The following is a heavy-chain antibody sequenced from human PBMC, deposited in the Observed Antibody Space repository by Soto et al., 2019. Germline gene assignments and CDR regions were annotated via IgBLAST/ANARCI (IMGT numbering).Heavy chain of an antibody. J-gene: IGHJ4*01. CDR2: INAGNGNT. CDR1: GYTFTSYA. D-gene: IGHD1-26*01. Sequence: GASVKVSCKASGYTFTSYAMHWVRQAPGQRLEWMGWINAGNGNTKYSQKFQGRVTITRDTSASTAYMELNSLRDEDTAVYYCAKSMRGSYSPFDYWGHGTLVTVSS. CDR3: AKSMRGSYSPFDY. V-gene: IGHV1-3*01.